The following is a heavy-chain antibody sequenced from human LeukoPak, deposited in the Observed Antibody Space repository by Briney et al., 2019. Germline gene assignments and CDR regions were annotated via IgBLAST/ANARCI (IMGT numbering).Heavy chain of an antibody. CDR3: ARGDDYGDYWGLY. Sequence: ASVKVSCKASGYTFTKYGITWVRQAPGQGLEWMGWISTYNGNTNYAQKLQGRATMTTDTSTSTAYMELRSLSDDAAVYYCARGDDYGDYWGLYWGQGTLVTVSS. D-gene: IGHD4-17*01. CDR2: ISTYNGNT. J-gene: IGHJ4*02. V-gene: IGHV1-18*01. CDR1: GYTFTKYG.